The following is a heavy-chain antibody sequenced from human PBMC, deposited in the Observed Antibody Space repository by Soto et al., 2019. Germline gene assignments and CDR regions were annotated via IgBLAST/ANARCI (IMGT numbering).Heavy chain of an antibody. J-gene: IGHJ4*02. CDR1: GFTFSSYA. CDR3: AKDRHGYYYDSSGYYRYFDY. D-gene: IGHD3-22*01. CDR2: ISGSGGST. V-gene: IGHV3-23*01. Sequence: GGSLRLSCAASGFTFSSYAMSWVRQAPGKGLEWVSAISGSGGSTYYADSVKGRFTISRDNSKNTLYLQMTSLRAEDTAVYYCAKDRHGYYYDSSGYYRYFDYWGQGTLVTVSS.